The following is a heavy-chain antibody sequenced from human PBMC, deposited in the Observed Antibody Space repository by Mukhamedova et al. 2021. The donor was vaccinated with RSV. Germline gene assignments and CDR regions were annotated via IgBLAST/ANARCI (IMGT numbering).Heavy chain of an antibody. J-gene: IGHJ3*02. D-gene: IGHD1-14*01. CDR3: ARDLTGGGAFDI. CDR2: YIT. Sequence: YITHYAASVEGRFIVSRDDSKNSLYLQMNSLKTEDTAVYFCARDLTGGGAFDIWGQGTVVVVSS. V-gene: IGHV3-72*01.